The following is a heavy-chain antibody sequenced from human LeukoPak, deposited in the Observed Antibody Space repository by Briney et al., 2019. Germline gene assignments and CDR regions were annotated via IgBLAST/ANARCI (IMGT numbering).Heavy chain of an antibody. J-gene: IGHJ4*02. CDR2: IYYSGST. D-gene: IGHD3-3*01. Sequence: SSETLSLTCTVSGGSISSGGYYWSWIRQHPGKGLEWIGYIYYSGSTYYNPSLKSRVTISVDTSKNQFSLKLSSVTAADTAVYYCARLSEGVVWRWGQGTLVTVSS. V-gene: IGHV4-61*08. CDR3: ARLSEGVVWR. CDR1: GGSISSGGYY.